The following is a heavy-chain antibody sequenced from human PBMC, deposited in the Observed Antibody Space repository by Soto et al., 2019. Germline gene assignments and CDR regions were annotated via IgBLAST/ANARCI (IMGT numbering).Heavy chain of an antibody. D-gene: IGHD6-13*01. V-gene: IGHV3-23*01. CDR2: IGGSGGST. J-gene: IGHJ4*02. CDR1: GFTFSSYA. CDR3: ATDRGYSSSWAIDF. Sequence: EVQLLESGGGLVQPGGSLRLSCAASGFTFSSYAMSWVRQAPGKGLEWVSAIGGSGGSTYYADSVKGRFTISRDNSKNTLNLQRNSQRAEDTAVYYCATDRGYSSSWAIDFWGQGTLVTVCS.